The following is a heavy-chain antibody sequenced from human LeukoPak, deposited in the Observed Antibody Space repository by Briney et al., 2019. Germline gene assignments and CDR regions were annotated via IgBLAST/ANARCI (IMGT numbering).Heavy chain of an antibody. CDR3: ARDWRFLEWLVHYYYYGMDV. V-gene: IGHV7-4-1*02. Sequence: ASLKVSCKASGYTFTSYAMNWVRQAPGQGLEWMGWINTNTGNPTYAQGFTGRFVFSLDTSVSTAYLQISSLKAEDTAVYYCARDWRFLEWLVHYYYYGMDVWGQGTTVTVSS. D-gene: IGHD3-3*01. CDR2: INTNTGNP. J-gene: IGHJ6*02. CDR1: GYTFTSYA.